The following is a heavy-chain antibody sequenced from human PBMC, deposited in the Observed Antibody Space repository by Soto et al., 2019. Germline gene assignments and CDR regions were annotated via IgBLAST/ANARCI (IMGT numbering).Heavy chain of an antibody. CDR3: ARSGLMTTVTSAQYYFDY. J-gene: IGHJ4*02. Sequence: QVQLVQSGAAVKKPGSSVKVSCKASGGTFSSYAISWVRQAPGQGLEWMGGIIPIFGTANYAQKFQGRVTITADESTSTAYMELSSLRSEDTAVYYCARSGLMTTVTSAQYYFDYWGQGTLVTVSS. V-gene: IGHV1-69*12. CDR2: IIPIFGTA. CDR1: GGTFSSYA. D-gene: IGHD4-4*01.